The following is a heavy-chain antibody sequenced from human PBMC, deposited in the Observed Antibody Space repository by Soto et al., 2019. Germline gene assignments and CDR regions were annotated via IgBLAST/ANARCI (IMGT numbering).Heavy chain of an antibody. Sequence: QVQLQESGPGLVKPSETLSLTCTVSGGSISSYYWSWIRQPPGKGLEWIGYIYYSGSTNYNPSLKSRVTISVDTSKNKFSLKLSSVTAADTAVYYCARDTREAVNPWTFDIWGQGTMVTVSS. CDR2: IYYSGST. CDR3: ARDTREAVNPWTFDI. J-gene: IGHJ3*02. V-gene: IGHV4-59*01. D-gene: IGHD2-15*01. CDR1: GGSISSYY.